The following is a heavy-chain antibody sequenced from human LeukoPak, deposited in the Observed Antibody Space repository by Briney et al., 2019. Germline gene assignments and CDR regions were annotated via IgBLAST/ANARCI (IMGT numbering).Heavy chain of an antibody. D-gene: IGHD6-19*01. J-gene: IGHJ4*02. CDR1: GFTFSSYA. CDR3: ATYSSGWSRGYY. V-gene: IGHV3-23*01. CDR2: ISGSGGST. Sequence: GGSLRLSCAASGFTFSSYAMSWVRQAPGKGLEWVSAISGSGGSTYYADSVKGRFTISRDNSKNTLYLQMNSLRAEDTAVYYCATYSSGWSRGYYWGQGTLVTVSS.